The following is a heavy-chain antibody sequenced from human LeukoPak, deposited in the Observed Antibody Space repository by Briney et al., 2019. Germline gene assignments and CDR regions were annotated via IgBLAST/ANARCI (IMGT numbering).Heavy chain of an antibody. CDR3: ARLGSSWFYDY. D-gene: IGHD6-13*01. J-gene: IGHJ4*02. CDR1: GYSFTSYY. V-gene: IGHV5-10-1*01. Sequence: GESLKISCKASGYSFTSYYISWVRQMPGKGLEWMGKIDPTDSSTNYSPSFQGHVTISADKSISTAYLQWSSLEASDTAMYYCARLGSSWFYDYWGQGIRVPVSS. CDR2: IDPTDSST.